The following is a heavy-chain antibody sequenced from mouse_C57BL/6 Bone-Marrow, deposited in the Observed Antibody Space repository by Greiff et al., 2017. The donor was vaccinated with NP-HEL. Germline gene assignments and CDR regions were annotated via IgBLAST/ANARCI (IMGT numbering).Heavy chain of an antibody. Sequence: VKLQQTGAELVKPGASVKLSCKASGYTFTSYWMHWVKQRPGRGLEWIGRIDPNSGGTKYNEKFKSKATLTVDKPSSTAYMQLSSLTSEDSAVYYCARSLWLRLYYYAMDYWGQGTSVTVSS. D-gene: IGHD2-2*01. CDR2: IDPNSGGT. CDR1: GYTFTSYW. J-gene: IGHJ4*01. V-gene: IGHV1-72*01. CDR3: ARSLWLRLYYYAMDY.